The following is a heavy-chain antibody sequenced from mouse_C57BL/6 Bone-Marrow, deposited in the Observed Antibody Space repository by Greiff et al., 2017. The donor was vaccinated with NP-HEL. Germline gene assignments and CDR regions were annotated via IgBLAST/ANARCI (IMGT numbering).Heavy chain of an antibody. J-gene: IGHJ1*03. CDR2: FYPGSGSI. Sequence: VQLQESGAELVKPGASVKLSCKASGYTFTEYTIHWVKQRSGQGLEWIGWFYPGSGSIKYNEKFKDKATLTADKSSSPVYMDLSRLTSEDSAVYFCARHGDYFGSSYGYFDVWGTGTTVTVSS. D-gene: IGHD1-1*01. CDR1: GYTFTEYT. V-gene: IGHV1-62-2*01. CDR3: ARHGDYFGSSYGYFDV.